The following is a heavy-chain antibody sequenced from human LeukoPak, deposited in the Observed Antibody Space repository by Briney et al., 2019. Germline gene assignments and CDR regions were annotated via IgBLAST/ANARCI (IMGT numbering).Heavy chain of an antibody. CDR1: GFTFSSYS. CDR3: ARVDGDYGHMDV. D-gene: IGHD4-17*01. J-gene: IGHJ6*03. CDR2: ISSSSSYI. Sequence: GGSLRLSCAASGFTFSSYSMNWVRQAPGKGLEWVSSISSSSSYIYYADSVKGRFTISRDNAKNSLYLQMNSLRAEDAAVYYCARVDGDYGHMDVWGKGTTVTVSS. V-gene: IGHV3-21*01.